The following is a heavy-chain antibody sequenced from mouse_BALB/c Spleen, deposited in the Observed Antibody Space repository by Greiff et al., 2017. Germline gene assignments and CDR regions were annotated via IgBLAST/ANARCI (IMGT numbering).Heavy chain of an antibody. J-gene: IGHJ2*01. CDR1: GYSITSGYY. V-gene: IGHV3-6*02. CDR3: ARGGDYCGSRFDY. D-gene: IGHD1-1*01. CDR2: ISYDGSN. Sequence: EVQLQQSGPGLVKPSQSLSLTCSVTGYSITSGYYWNWIRQFPGNQLEWMGYISYDGSNNYNPSLKNRISITRDTSKNQFFLKLNSVTTEDTATYYCARGGDYCGSRFDYWGQGTTLTVSS.